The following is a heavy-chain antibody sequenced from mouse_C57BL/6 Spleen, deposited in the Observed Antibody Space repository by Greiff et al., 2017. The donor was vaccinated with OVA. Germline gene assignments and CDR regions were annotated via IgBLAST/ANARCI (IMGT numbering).Heavy chain of an antibody. CDR1: GYAFTNYL. D-gene: IGHD2-2*01. CDR2: INPGSGGT. J-gene: IGHJ3*01. Sequence: QVQLQQSGAELVRPGTSVKVSCKASGYAFTNYLIEWVKQRPGTGLEWIGVINPGSGGTNYNEKFTGKAPLNADKSSSTAYMQLNSLTSEDSAVYFCARGGVTPTAWFAYWGQGTLVTVSA. V-gene: IGHV1-54*01. CDR3: ARGGVTPTAWFAY.